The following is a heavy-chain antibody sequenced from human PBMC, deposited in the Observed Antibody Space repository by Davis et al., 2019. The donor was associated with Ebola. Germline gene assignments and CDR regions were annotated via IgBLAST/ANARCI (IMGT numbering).Heavy chain of an antibody. D-gene: IGHD6-19*01. Sequence: PSETLSLTCAVYGGSFSGYHWSWIRQPPGKGLEWIGEINHSGSTNYNPSLKSRVTISVDTSKNQFSLKLSSVTAADTAVYYCARGRVQQWLVMRGYYFDYWGQGTLVTVSS. V-gene: IGHV4-34*01. CDR1: GGSFSGYH. J-gene: IGHJ4*02. CDR3: ARGRVQQWLVMRGYYFDY. CDR2: INHSGST.